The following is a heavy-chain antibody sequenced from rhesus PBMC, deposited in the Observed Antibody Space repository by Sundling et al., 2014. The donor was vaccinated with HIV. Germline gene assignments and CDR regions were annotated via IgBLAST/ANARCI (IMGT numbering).Heavy chain of an antibody. V-gene: IGHV1-180*01. CDR1: GYTFTNYY. Sequence: QVNLVQSGAEIKQPGASVKLSCKASGYTFTNYYLHWVRQAPGQGLEWIGLISPYNGNTVYAQTFQDRVTITTDTSTTTGFMDLSSLRSEDTAVYYCTRAPHWSAPFDYWGQGVLVTVSS. CDR2: ISPYNGNT. J-gene: IGHJ4*01. D-gene: IGHD3-22*01. CDR3: TRAPHWSAPFDY.